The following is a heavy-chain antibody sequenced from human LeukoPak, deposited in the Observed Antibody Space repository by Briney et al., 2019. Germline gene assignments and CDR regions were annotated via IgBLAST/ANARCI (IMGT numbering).Heavy chain of an antibody. D-gene: IGHD6-19*01. CDR3: ARQGEQWLVEFDY. CDR1: GFTFSSYE. Sequence: GGSLRLSCAASGFTFSSYEMSWVRQAPGKGLEWVSYISSSGSTIYYADSVKGRFTISRDNAKNSLYLQMNSLRAEDTAVYYCARQGEQWLVEFDYWGQGTLVTVSS. V-gene: IGHV3-48*03. J-gene: IGHJ4*02. CDR2: ISSSGSTI.